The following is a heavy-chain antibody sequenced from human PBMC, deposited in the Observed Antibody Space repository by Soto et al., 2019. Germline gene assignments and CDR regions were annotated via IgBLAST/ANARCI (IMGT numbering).Heavy chain of an antibody. V-gene: IGHV2-5*02. Sequence: QITLKESGPTLVKPTQTLTLTCTFSGFSLSTSGVGVGWIRQPPGKALEWLALIYWDDDKRYSPSLKSRLTINKDNSKNQVVLTMTNMDLVDTATYYSAHYFYGVTDYWGQGTLVTVSS. CDR3: AHYFYGVTDY. D-gene: IGHD4-17*01. CDR1: GFSLSTSGVG. CDR2: IYWDDDK. J-gene: IGHJ4*02.